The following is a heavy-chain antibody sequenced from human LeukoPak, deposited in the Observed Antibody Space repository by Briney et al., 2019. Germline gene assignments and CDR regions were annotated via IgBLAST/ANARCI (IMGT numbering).Heavy chain of an antibody. CDR3: AREDGYYDFWSGSDYYYYMDV. CDR1: GVSISSYY. D-gene: IGHD3-3*01. Sequence: PSETLSLTCTVSGVSISSYYWSWIRQPAGKGLEWIGRIYTSGSTNYNPSLKSRVTMSVDTSKNQFSLELSSVSAADTAVYYCAREDGYYDFWSGSDYYYYMDVWGKGTTVTVSS. J-gene: IGHJ6*03. V-gene: IGHV4-4*07. CDR2: IYTSGST.